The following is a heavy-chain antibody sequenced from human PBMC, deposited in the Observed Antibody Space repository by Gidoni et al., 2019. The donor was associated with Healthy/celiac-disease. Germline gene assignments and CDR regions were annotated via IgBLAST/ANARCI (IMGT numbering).Heavy chain of an antibody. D-gene: IGHD3-3*01. J-gene: IGHJ4*02. CDR2: ISYDGSNK. CDR1: GFTFSTYC. Sequence: QVQLVESGGGVVQPGRSLRLSCSASGFTFSTYCMHWVRQAPGKGLEWVAVISYDGSNKYYADSVKGRFTISRDNSKNTLYLQMNSLRAEDTAVYYCAKDYYDFWSGYPTNTFDYWGQGTLVTVSS. CDR3: AKDYYDFWSGYPTNTFDY. V-gene: IGHV3-30*18.